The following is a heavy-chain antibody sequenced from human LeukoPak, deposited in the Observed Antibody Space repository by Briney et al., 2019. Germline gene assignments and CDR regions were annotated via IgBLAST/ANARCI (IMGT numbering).Heavy chain of an antibody. J-gene: IGHJ3*02. CDR2: INHSGST. D-gene: IGHD6-13*01. CDR3: VRDSKAFNAVDI. Sequence: SETLSLTCAVYGGSFSGYDWTWIRQPPGEGLEWIGEINHSGSTSYNPSLESRVTISVDTSKNQFSLKLSSVTAADTAVYYCVRDSKAFNAVDIWGQGTMVTVSS. CDR1: GGSFSGYD. V-gene: IGHV4-34*01.